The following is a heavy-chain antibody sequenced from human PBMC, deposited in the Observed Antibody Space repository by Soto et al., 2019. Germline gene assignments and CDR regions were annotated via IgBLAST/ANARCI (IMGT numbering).Heavy chain of an antibody. CDR1: GYSFTSYW. CDR3: ARQSGSVTMIVVATSTPFDY. Sequence: PGESLKISCKGSGYSFTSYWIGWVRQMPGKGLEWMGIIYPGDSDTRYSPSFQGQVTISADKSISTAYLQWSSLKASDTAMYYCARQSGSVTMIVVATSTPFDYWGQGTLVTVSS. CDR2: IYPGDSDT. J-gene: IGHJ4*02. V-gene: IGHV5-51*01. D-gene: IGHD3-22*01.